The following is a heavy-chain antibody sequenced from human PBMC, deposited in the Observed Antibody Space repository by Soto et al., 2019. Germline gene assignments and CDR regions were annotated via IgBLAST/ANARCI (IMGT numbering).Heavy chain of an antibody. J-gene: IGHJ4*02. D-gene: IGHD2-15*01. Sequence: GGSLRLSCAASGLNFEKCSMNWVRQPPGKGPEWLASISPSSTYIRYADSVKGRFTISRDNARNSLSPQMMNLRADDTAIYYSATDNGDTEVVPATTWGQGTLVTVSS. V-gene: IGHV3-21*04. CDR3: ATDNGDTEVVPATT. CDR2: ISPSSTYI. CDR1: GLNFEKCS.